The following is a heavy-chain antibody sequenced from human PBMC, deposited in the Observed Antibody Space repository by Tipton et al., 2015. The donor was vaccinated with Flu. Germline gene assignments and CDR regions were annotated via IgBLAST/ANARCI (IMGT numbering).Heavy chain of an antibody. J-gene: IGHJ3*02. CDR2: ISDSGVYI. V-gene: IGHV3-21*01. CDR3: ARGRGERQLVFDVFDI. Sequence: GSLRLSCAASGFSASRSSMNWVRQAPGDRLEWVASISDSGVYIYEADSVKGRFIISRDNVKNLLYLQMNSLRGEDTAVYFCARGRGERQLVFDVFDIWGQGTMVTVSS. D-gene: IGHD1-1*01. CDR1: GFSASRSS.